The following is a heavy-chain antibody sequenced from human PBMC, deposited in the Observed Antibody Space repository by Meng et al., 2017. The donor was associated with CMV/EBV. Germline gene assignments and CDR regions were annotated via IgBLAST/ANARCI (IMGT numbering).Heavy chain of an antibody. V-gene: IGHV4-59*01. D-gene: IGHD3-22*01. Sequence: GSLRLSCTVSGGPISSYYWSWIRQPPGKGLEWIGYIYYSGSTNYNPSLKSRVTISVDTSKNQFSLKLSSVTAADTAVYYCARGLRNYYDSSGPAYYFDYWGQGTLVTVSS. CDR1: GGPISSYY. CDR3: ARGLRNYYDSSGPAYYFDY. CDR2: IYYSGST. J-gene: IGHJ4*02.